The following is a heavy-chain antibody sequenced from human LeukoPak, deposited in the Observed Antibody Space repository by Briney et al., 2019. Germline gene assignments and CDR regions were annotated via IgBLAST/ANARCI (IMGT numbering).Heavy chain of an antibody. V-gene: IGHV1-69*06. CDR1: GGTFSSYA. D-gene: IGHD3-3*01. CDR2: IIPIFGTA. J-gene: IGHJ3*02. Sequence: ASVKVSCKASGGTFSSYAISWVRQAPGQGLEWMGGIIPIFGTANYAQKFQGRVTITADKSTSTAYMELSSLRSEDTAVYYCARERSAIFGVVTRSAFDIWGQGTMVTVSS. CDR3: ARERSAIFGVVTRSAFDI.